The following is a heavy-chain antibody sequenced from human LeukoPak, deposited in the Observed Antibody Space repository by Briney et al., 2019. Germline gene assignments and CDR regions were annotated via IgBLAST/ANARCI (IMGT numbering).Heavy chain of an antibody. Sequence: SETLSLTCTVSGYSINSGYYWGWIRQPPGKGLEWIGSIYHSGSTYYNPSLKSRVTISVDTSKNQFSLKLSSVTAADTAVYYCARGLVWLQAYFDYWGQGTLVTVSS. CDR1: GYSINSGYY. CDR3: ARGLVWLQAYFDY. J-gene: IGHJ4*02. V-gene: IGHV4-38-2*02. D-gene: IGHD5-24*01. CDR2: IYHSGST.